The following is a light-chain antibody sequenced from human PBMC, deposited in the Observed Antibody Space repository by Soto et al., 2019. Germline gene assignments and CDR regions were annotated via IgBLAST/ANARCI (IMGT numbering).Light chain of an antibody. CDR3: LQDYSYPRT. J-gene: IGKJ1*01. CDR2: ATS. CDR1: QDIRTE. Sequence: AIQMTQSPSSLSASVGDRVTITCRASQDIRTELGWYQQKPGNAPKLLIYATSILQSGVPSRFSGIGSGTDFTLTISSLQPEDFATYYCLQDYSYPRTFGQWTKVEIK. V-gene: IGKV1-6*01.